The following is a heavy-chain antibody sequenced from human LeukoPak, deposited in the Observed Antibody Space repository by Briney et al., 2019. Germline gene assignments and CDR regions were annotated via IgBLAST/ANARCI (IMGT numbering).Heavy chain of an antibody. CDR1: GFTFSTYG. D-gene: IGHD7-27*01. V-gene: IGHV3-33*01. CDR2: IWYDGSNN. Sequence: GGSLRLSCAASGFTFSTYGMHWVRQAPGKRLEWVAIIWYDGSNNYYADSVKGRFTISRDNSKNTLYLQVNSLRAEDTAVYYCARDLGKSRYFDYWGQGTLVTVSS. J-gene: IGHJ4*02. CDR3: ARDLGKSRYFDY.